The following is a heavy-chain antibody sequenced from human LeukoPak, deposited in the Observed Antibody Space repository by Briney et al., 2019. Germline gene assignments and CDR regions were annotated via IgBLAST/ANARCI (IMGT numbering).Heavy chain of an antibody. J-gene: IGHJ3*02. D-gene: IGHD3-10*02. V-gene: IGHV4-34*01. CDR1: GGSFSGYY. CDR3: ARHKSKYYYDRGAFDI. Sequence: SETLSLTCAVYGGSFSGYYWSWIRQPPGKGLEWIGEINHSGSTNYNPSLKSRVTISVDTSKNQFSLKLSSVTAADTAVYYCARHKSKYYYDRGAFDIWGQGTMVTVSS. CDR2: INHSGST.